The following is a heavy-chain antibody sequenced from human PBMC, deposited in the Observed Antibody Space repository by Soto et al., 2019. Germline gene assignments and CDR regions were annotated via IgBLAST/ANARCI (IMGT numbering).Heavy chain of an antibody. CDR1: GGSISSYY. CDR3: ATLVFSIFGVVTDGAFDI. CDR2: IYYSGST. V-gene: IGHV4-59*01. D-gene: IGHD3-3*01. J-gene: IGHJ3*02. Sequence: PSETLSLTCTVSGGSISSYYWSWIRQPPGKGLEWIGYIYYSGSTNYNPSLKCRVTISVDTSKNEVSLKLSSVTAGDTAVYYCATLVFSIFGVVTDGAFDIWGQGTMVTDS.